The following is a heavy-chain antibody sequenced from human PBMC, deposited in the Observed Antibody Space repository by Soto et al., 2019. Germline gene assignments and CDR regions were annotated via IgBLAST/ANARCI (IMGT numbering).Heavy chain of an antibody. Sequence: QVQLVESGGGVVQPGRSLRLSCAASGFTFSSYGMHWVRQAPGKGLEWVALISFDGSNTYYADSVNGRFTISRDNSQNKLYVQMHSLRAEDTSLYYCGAGQCFSDYWGQGALVTVSS. CDR3: GAGQCFSDY. V-gene: IGHV3-30*03. J-gene: IGHJ4*02. D-gene: IGHD6-19*01. CDR2: ISFDGSNT. CDR1: GFTFSSYG.